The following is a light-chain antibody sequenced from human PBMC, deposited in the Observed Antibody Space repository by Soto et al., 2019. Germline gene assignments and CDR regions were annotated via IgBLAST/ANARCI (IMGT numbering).Light chain of an antibody. CDR2: DVT. CDR1: SSDVGGYNY. Sequence: QSVLTQPASVSGSPGQSITISCTGTSSDVGGYNYVSWYQQHPVKAPKLMIYDVTNRPSGVSDRFSGPKSGNTASLTISGLQAEDEADYYCSSYTSSSTPYVFGTGTKLTVL. V-gene: IGLV2-14*01. J-gene: IGLJ1*01. CDR3: SSYTSSSTPYV.